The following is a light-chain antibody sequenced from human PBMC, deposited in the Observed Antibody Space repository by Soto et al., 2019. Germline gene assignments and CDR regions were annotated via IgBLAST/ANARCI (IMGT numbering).Light chain of an antibody. V-gene: IGKV1-39*01. CDR2: TAA. CDR1: QRITTY. CDR3: QQSHSTPFT. Sequence: IHMTQTASSLSASVGDRVTITCRASQRITTYLNWYQQKPGKAPKLLISTAATLQGGVPSRFSGSGSGTDFTLTITTLQPEDFATHFCQQSHSTPFTFGQGTKLEIK. J-gene: IGKJ2*01.